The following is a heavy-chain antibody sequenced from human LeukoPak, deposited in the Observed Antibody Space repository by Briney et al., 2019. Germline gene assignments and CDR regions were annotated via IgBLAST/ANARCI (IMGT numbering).Heavy chain of an antibody. CDR1: GFTFSRYD. CDR3: SGAGSETQWRAFYF. CDR2: IGTAGDT. V-gene: IGHV3-13*01. J-gene: IGHJ4*02. D-gene: IGHD6-19*01. Sequence: GGSLRLSCAASGFTFSRYDMHWVRQATGKGLEWVSGIGTAGDTYYAGSVQGRFTISRENGKNSLYLQMKMLPGGDTAVYYCSGAGSETQWRAFYFWGQGALVTVFS.